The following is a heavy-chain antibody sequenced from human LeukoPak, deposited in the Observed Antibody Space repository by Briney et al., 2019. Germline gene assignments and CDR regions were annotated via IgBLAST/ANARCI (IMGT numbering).Heavy chain of an antibody. CDR2: ISAYNGNT. J-gene: IGHJ4*02. CDR1: GYTFTSYG. D-gene: IGHD3-3*01. Sequence: ASVKVSCKASGYTFTSYGISWVRQAPGQGLEWMGWISAYNGNTNYAQKLQGRVTMTTDTSTSTAYMELRSLRSDDTAVYYCARGGFSTLLRFLKVPFDYWGQGTLVTVSS. V-gene: IGHV1-18*01. CDR3: ARGGFSTLLRFLKVPFDY.